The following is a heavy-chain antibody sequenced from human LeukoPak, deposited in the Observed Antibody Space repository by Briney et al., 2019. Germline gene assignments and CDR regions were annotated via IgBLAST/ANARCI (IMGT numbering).Heavy chain of an antibody. CDR2: VDWDDDK. D-gene: IGHD2-2*01. V-gene: IGHV2-70*11. CDR1: GFSLSSNGMC. CDR3: ARSLTPSERVVFPVDFDF. Sequence: ESGPTLVNPTQTLTLTCTLSGFSLSSNGMCVSWIRQPPGKALEWLARVDWDDDKYYNTSLKTRLTISKDTSKKQVVLKMTNMDPVDTATYYCARSLTPSERVVFPVDFDFWGQGILVTVSS. J-gene: IGHJ4*02.